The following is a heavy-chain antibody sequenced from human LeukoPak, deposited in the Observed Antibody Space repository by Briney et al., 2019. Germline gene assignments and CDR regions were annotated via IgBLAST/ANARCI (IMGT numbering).Heavy chain of an antibody. CDR2: INPNSGGT. CDR3: ARDRAREGITIFGVVKNAFDI. D-gene: IGHD3-3*01. J-gene: IGHJ3*02. Sequence: ASVKVSCKASGYTFTGYYMHWVRQAPGQGLEWMGWINPNSGGTNYAQKFQGRVTMTRDTSNSTAYMELSRLRSDDTAVYYCARDRAREGITIFGVVKNAFDIWGQGTMVTVSS. CDR1: GYTFTGYY. V-gene: IGHV1-2*02.